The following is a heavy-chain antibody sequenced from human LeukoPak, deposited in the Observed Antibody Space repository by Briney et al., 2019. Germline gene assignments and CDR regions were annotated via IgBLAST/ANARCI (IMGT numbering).Heavy chain of an antibody. D-gene: IGHD3-22*01. CDR1: GFTFSSYS. Sequence: NPGGSLRLSCAASGFTFSSYSMNWVRQAPGKGLEWVSSISSSSSYIYYADSVKGRFTISRDNAKNSLYLQMNSLRAEDTAVYYCARDDYTDRSGYYPDAFDIWGQGTMVTISS. CDR2: ISSSSSYI. J-gene: IGHJ3*02. CDR3: ARDDYTDRSGYYPDAFDI. V-gene: IGHV3-21*01.